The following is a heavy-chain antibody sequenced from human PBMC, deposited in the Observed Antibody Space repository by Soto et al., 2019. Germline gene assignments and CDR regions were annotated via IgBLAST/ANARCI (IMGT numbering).Heavy chain of an antibody. D-gene: IGHD4-17*01. V-gene: IGHV3-33*01. J-gene: IGHJ4*02. CDR3: ARTVIAVGYFDY. CDR1: GFTFSSYG. CDR2: IWYDGSNK. Sequence: QVQLVESGGGVVQPGRSLRLSCAASGFTFSSYGMHWVRQAPGKGLEWVAVIWYDGSNKYYADSVKGRFTISRDNSKNTLYLQMNSLRAEDTAVYYCARTVIAVGYFDYWGQGTLVTVSS.